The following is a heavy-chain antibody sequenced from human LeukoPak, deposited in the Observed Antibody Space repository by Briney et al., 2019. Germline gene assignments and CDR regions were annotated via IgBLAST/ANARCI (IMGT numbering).Heavy chain of an antibody. D-gene: IGHD4-23*01. V-gene: IGHV4-30-4*01. CDR2: IYYSGST. J-gene: IGHJ5*02. Sequence: KPSQTLSLTCTVSGGSISSGDYYWSWIRQPPGKGLEWIGYIYYSGSTYYNPSLKSRVTISVDTSKNQFSLKLSSVTAADTAVYYCARVHLTDYDGNWFDPWGQGTLVTVSS. CDR3: ARVHLTDYDGNWFDP. CDR1: GGSISSGDYY.